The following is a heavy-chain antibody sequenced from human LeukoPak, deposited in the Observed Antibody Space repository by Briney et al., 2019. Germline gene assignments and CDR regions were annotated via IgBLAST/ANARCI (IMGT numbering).Heavy chain of an antibody. V-gene: IGHV3-7*03. Sequence: GGSLRLSCAASGFILSNHWMTWVRQAPGKGPEWVANMNKDGSGKYYVDSVKGRFTISRDTAKNSLYLQMNNLRAEDTALYYCARNNDMDVWGQGTTVIVSS. CDR3: ARNNDMDV. J-gene: IGHJ6*02. D-gene: IGHD1/OR15-1a*01. CDR1: GFILSNHW. CDR2: MNKDGSGK.